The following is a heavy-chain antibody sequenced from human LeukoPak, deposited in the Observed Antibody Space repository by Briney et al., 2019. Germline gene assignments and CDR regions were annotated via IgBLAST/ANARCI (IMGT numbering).Heavy chain of an antibody. Sequence: PGGSLRLSCAASGFTFSYYAMRWVRQAPGKGLEWVSAISGSGDSTYYADSVKGRFTISRDSSKSTLYLQMNNLRAEDTAVYYCARKIEGGVTGSDYWGQGTLVTVSS. V-gene: IGHV3-23*01. D-gene: IGHD1-26*01. CDR2: ISGSGDST. CDR3: ARKIEGGVTGSDY. CDR1: GFTFSYYA. J-gene: IGHJ4*02.